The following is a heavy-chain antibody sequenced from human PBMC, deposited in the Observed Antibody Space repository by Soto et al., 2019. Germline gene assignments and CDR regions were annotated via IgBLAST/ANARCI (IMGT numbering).Heavy chain of an antibody. V-gene: IGHV1-24*01. D-gene: IGHD1-20*01. CDR1: GYTLTELS. CDR3: ARDLGITGTQNYYYYGMDV. J-gene: IGHJ6*02. CDR2: INPEGGET. Sequence: ASVKVSCKVSGYTLTELSMHWVRQAPGKGLEWMGWINPEGGETNYAQKFQGRVTMTGDTSISTAYMELSRLRSDDTAVYYCARDLGITGTQNYYYYGMDVWGQGTTVTVSS.